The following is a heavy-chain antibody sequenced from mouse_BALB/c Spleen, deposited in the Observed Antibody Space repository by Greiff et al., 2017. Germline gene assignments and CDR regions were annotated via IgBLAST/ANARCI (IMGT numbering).Heavy chain of an antibody. CDR1: GYSFTDYI. J-gene: IGHJ3*01. CDR2: INPYYGST. CDR3: ARDAYDYGFAY. Sequence: EVQLQQTGPELVKPGASVKISCKASGYSFTDYIMLWVKQSHGKSLEWIGNINPYYGSTSYNLKFKGKATLTVDKSSSTAYMQLNILTSEDSAVYYCARDAYDYGFAYWGQGTLVTVSA. V-gene: IGHV1-39*01. D-gene: IGHD2-4*01.